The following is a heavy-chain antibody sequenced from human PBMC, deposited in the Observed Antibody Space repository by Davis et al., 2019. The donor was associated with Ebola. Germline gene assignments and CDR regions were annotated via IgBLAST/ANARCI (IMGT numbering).Heavy chain of an antibody. CDR3: AIVGGIDLVY. V-gene: IGHV3-30-3*02. Sequence: GESLKISCAASGFTFSSYAMHWVRQAPGKGLEWVAIISYDGSNEYYIDSVEGRFTISRDNSKNTLFLQMNSLRTEDTAVYYCAIVGGIDLVYWGQGTLVTVSS. D-gene: IGHD3-16*02. CDR2: ISYDGSNE. J-gene: IGHJ4*02. CDR1: GFTFSSYA.